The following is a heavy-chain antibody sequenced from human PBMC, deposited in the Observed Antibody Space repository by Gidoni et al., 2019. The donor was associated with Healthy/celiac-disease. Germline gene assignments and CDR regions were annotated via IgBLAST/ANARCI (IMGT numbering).Heavy chain of an antibody. CDR2: ISGSGGST. CDR1: GFTFSSYA. V-gene: IGHV3-23*01. CDR3: AKDLWVTMVRGVIIAFDI. J-gene: IGHJ3*02. Sequence: EVQLLESGGGLVQPGGSLRLSCAASGFTFSSYAVSWVRQAPGKGLEWVSAISGSGGSTYYADSVKGRFTISRDNSKNTLYLQMNSLRAEDTAVYYCAKDLWVTMVRGVIIAFDIWGQGTMVTVSS. D-gene: IGHD3-10*01.